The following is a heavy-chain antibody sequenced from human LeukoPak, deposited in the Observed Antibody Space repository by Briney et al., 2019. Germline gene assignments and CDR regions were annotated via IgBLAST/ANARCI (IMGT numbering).Heavy chain of an antibody. CDR1: GFTFSNAW. D-gene: IGHD3-22*01. CDR3: TTDRYYYDSSGYYSKAGFDY. V-gene: IGHV3-15*01. CDR2: IKSKTDGGTT. J-gene: IGHJ4*02. Sequence: GGSLRLSGAASGFTFSNAWMSWVRQAPGKGLEWVGRIKSKTDGGTTDYAAPVKGRFTISRDDSKNTLYLQMNSLKTEDTAVYYCTTDRYYYDSSGYYSKAGFDYWGQGTLVTVSS.